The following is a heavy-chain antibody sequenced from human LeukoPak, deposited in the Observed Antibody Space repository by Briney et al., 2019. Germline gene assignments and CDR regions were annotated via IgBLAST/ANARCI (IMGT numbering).Heavy chain of an antibody. J-gene: IGHJ3*02. CDR2: VSYSGTT. CDR1: GDTISSHY. CDR3: ARDLQRHDAFDI. V-gene: IGHV4-59*11. Sequence: SETLSLTCSVSGDTISSHYWSWIRQSPGEGLEWIGYVSYSGTTNYNPSLKSRVTISVDTAKDQFSLKLASVIAADTAVYYCARDLQRHDAFDIWGQGTMVTVSS.